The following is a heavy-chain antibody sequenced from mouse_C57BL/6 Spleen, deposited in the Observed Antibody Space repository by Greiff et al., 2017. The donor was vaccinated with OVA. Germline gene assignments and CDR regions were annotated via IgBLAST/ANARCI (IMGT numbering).Heavy chain of an antibody. CDR3: ARRDYYGSTWYFDV. D-gene: IGHD1-1*01. Sequence: VQLQQPGAELVKPGASVKLSCKASGYTFTSYWMQWVKQRPGQGLEWIGEIDPSDSYTNYNQKFKGKATLTVDTSSSTAYMQLSRLTSEDAAVYYCARRDYYGSTWYFDVWGTGTTVTVSS. J-gene: IGHJ1*03. V-gene: IGHV1-50*01. CDR2: IDPSDSYT. CDR1: GYTFTSYW.